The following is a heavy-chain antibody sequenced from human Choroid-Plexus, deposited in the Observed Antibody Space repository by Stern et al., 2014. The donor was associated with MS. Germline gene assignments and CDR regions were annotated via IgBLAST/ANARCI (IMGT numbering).Heavy chain of an antibody. D-gene: IGHD2/OR15-2a*01. CDR3: AKDRQYLTYFFDH. V-gene: IGHV3-30*18. J-gene: IGHJ5*02. CDR2: VSYDGSNK. Sequence: QVQLVQSGGGVVQPGRPLRLSCVASGFTFGSCAMHWVRQAPGKGLERVAGVSYDGSNKYYADSVKGRFTISRDKSQNTLYMQMSSLRPEDTAVYYCAKDRQYLTYFFDHWGQGSLVTVSS. CDR1: GFTFGSCA.